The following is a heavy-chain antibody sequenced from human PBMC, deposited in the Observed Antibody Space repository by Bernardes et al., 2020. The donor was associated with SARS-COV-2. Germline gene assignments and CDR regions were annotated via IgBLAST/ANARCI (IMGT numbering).Heavy chain of an antibody. J-gene: IGHJ5*01. CDR2: IWHDGSRE. V-gene: IGHV3-33*01. CDR3: ATEDGEWLES. CDR1: GYSFTNYW. D-gene: IGHD4-17*01. Sequence: GEPLKISCQGFGYSFTNYWISWVRQAPGKGLEWVAVIWHDGSREYYVDSVKGRFAISRDNSNNTLYLQMNNLRVEDTALYRCATEDGEWLESWGQGTLVTVSS.